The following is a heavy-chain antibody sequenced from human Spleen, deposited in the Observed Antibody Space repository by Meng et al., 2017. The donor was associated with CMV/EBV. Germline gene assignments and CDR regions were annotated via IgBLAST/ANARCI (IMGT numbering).Heavy chain of an antibody. V-gene: IGHV4-34*01. D-gene: IGHD3-16*02. Sequence: QQWGPGRLKPSGTSSLTSAVYGGSFRCYYWSWIRQPPGKGLEWIGEGKHSGSTNYHPSLKSRVTISVDTSKNQFSLKLSSVTAADTAVYYCAFYVWGSYRSAPFDYWGQGTLVTVSS. CDR2: GKHSGST. CDR1: GGSFRCYY. J-gene: IGHJ4*02. CDR3: AFYVWGSYRSAPFDY.